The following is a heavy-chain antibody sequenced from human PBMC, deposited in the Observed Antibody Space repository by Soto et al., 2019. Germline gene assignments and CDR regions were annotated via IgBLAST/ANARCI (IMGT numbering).Heavy chain of an antibody. CDR1: GGSISSYY. V-gene: IGHV4-59*01. Sequence: QVQLQESGPGLVKPSETLSLTCTVSGGSISSYYWSWIRQPPGKGLEWIGYIYYSGSTNYNPSLRSRVTISVDTSKNQFSLMLSSVTAADTAVYYCARLGGSSGCDYWGQGTLVTVSS. CDR3: ARLGGSSGCDY. D-gene: IGHD6-19*01. J-gene: IGHJ4*02. CDR2: IYYSGST.